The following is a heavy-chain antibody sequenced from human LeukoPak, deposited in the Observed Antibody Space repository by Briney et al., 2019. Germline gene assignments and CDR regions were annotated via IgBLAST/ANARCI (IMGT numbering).Heavy chain of an antibody. J-gene: IGHJ5*02. CDR2: IYYSGST. CDR3: ARRPTVGWFDP. Sequence: SETLSLTCTVSGGSISSSSYYWGWIRQPPGKGLEWIVSIYYSGSTYYNPSLKSRVTISVDTSKNQFSLKLSSVTAADTAVYYCARRPTVGWFDPWGQGTLVTVSS. V-gene: IGHV4-39*01. D-gene: IGHD4-23*01. CDR1: GGSISSSSYY.